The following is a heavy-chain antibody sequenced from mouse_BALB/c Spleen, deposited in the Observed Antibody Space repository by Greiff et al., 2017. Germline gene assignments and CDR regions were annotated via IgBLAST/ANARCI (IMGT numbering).Heavy chain of an antibody. D-gene: IGHD4-1*01. V-gene: IGHV5-6-5*01. CDR2: ISSGGST. J-gene: IGHJ4*01. Sequence: EVQGVESGGGLVKPGGSLKLSCAASGFTFSSYAMSWVRQTPEKRLEWVASISSGGSTYYPDSVKGRFTISRDNARNTLYLQMSSLRSEDTAMYYCARQKESGSMDYWGQGTSVTVSS. CDR3: ARQKESGSMDY. CDR1: GFTFSSYA.